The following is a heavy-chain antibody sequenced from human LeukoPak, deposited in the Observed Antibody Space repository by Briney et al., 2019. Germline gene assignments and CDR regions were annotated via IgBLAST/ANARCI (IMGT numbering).Heavy chain of an antibody. J-gene: IGHJ3*02. V-gene: IGHV3-7*01. CDR2: IKQDGSEK. D-gene: IGHD3-10*01. CDR1: GFTFSSYW. Sequence: GGSLRLSCAASGFTFSSYWMSWVRQAPGKGLEWVANIKQDGSEKYYVDSVKGRFTISRDNAKNSLYLQMNSLRAEDTAVYYCARDKEEMVRAPYAFGIWGQGTMVTVSS. CDR3: ARDKEEMVRAPYAFGI.